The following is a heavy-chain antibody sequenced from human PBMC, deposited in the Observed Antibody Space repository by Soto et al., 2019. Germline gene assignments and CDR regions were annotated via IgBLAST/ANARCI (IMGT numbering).Heavy chain of an antibody. CDR1: GFTVSSYS. CDR3: AREDATVVTRGVPYYFDY. J-gene: IGHJ4*02. CDR2: ISSSSSTI. D-gene: IGHD2-21*02. Sequence: PGGSLRLSGAASGFTVSSYSMNWVREAPGKGLEWVSYISSSSSTIYYADSVKGRFTISRDNAKNSLYLQMNSLRDEDTAVYYCAREDATVVTRGVPYYFDYWGQGTLVTVSS. V-gene: IGHV3-48*02.